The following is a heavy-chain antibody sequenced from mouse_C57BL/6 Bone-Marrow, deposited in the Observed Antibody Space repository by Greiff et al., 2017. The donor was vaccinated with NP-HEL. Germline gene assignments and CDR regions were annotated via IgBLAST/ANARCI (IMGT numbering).Heavy chain of an antibody. CDR1: GFTFSSYG. CDR3: GVQVYYDYDGGLYYYAMDY. V-gene: IGHV5-6*01. Sequence: EVKLVESGGDFVKPGGSLKLSCAASGFTFSSYGMSWVRQTPDERLEWVATISSGGSYTYYPDSVKGRFTISRDNAKNTLYLQMSSLTSEDTAMYCCGVQVYYDYDGGLYYYAMDYWGQGTSVTVSS. CDR2: ISSGGSYT. J-gene: IGHJ4*01. D-gene: IGHD2-4*01.